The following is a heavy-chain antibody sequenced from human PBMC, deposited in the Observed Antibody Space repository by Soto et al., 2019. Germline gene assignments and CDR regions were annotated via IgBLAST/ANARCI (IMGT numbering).Heavy chain of an antibody. CDR3: AREAYKRGATNPFFDY. Sequence: SETLSLTCAVSGGSISSSNWWTWVRLPPGKGLEWIGEIHPSGITSYSPSLKSRVTMSVDKSKNQFSLKLNSVTAADTAMYYCAREAYKRGATNPFFDYWGQGTLVTVSS. CDR2: IHPSGIT. J-gene: IGHJ4*02. CDR1: GGSISSSNW. D-gene: IGHD1-26*01. V-gene: IGHV4-4*02.